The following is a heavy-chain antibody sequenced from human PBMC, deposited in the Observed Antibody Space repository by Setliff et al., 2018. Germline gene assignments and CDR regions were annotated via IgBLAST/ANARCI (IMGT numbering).Heavy chain of an antibody. CDR1: GDSISSRRNY. J-gene: IGHJ6*03. CDR3: ARMSGFMYMDV. D-gene: IGHD3-16*01. V-gene: IGHV4-61*09. CDR2: IYTSWST. Sequence: SETLSLTCTVSGDSISSRRNYWGWFRQPAGKELEWIGQIYTSWSTNYNPSLKSRGTISLDTSKNQFSLSLTSVTAEDTAVYYCARMSGFMYMDVWGKGTPVTVSS.